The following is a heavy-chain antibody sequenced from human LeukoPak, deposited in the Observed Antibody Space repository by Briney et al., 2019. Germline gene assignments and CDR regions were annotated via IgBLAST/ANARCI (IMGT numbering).Heavy chain of an antibody. Sequence: GASVKVSCKASGYTFASYYMHWVRQATGQGLEWMGWMNPNSGNKGYAQRFQGRVTMTRNTSISTAYMEVSSLRSEDTAVYYCARAPGLVSYYDSSGYYYSDDFDYWGQGTLVTVSS. V-gene: IGHV1-8*02. CDR1: GYTFASYY. CDR2: MNPNSGNK. CDR3: ARAPGLVSYYDSSGYYYSDDFDY. D-gene: IGHD3-22*01. J-gene: IGHJ4*02.